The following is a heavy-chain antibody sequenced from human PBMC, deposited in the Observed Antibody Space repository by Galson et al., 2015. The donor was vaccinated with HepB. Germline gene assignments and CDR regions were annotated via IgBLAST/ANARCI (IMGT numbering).Heavy chain of an antibody. CDR1: GYSFSNYW. Sequence: QSGAEVKKPGESLKIPCKGSGYSFSNYWIGWVRQMSGKGLEWMGIMYLGGSDTRYSPSFQGQVTLSADKSISTAYLQWSSLKTSDTAMYYCARGAEGSFDIWGQGTMVTVSS. CDR3: ARGAEGSFDI. V-gene: IGHV5-51*03. CDR2: MYLGGSDT. J-gene: IGHJ3*02.